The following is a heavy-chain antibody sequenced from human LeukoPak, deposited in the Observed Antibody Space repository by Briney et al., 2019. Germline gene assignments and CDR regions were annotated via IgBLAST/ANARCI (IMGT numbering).Heavy chain of an antibody. CDR1: GGSITSGGYF. CDR3: ARAHGSVTGPGTRLFDF. Sequence: SETLSLTCTVSGGSITSGGYFWGWIRQPPGKGLEWIGSIYYIGSPYSNPFLKSRVTISLDTTKNQLSLKLSSVTAGDTAVYYCARAHGSVTGPGTRLFDFWGQGTLVTVSS. J-gene: IGHJ4*02. V-gene: IGHV4-39*02. D-gene: IGHD1/OR15-1a*01. CDR2: IYYIGSP.